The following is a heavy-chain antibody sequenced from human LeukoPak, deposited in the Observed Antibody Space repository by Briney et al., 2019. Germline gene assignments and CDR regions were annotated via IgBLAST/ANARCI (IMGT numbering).Heavy chain of an antibody. CDR2: INHSGST. D-gene: IGHD6-6*01. CDR3: ARISSSFAPGLDP. J-gene: IGHJ5*02. V-gene: IGHV4-34*01. CDR1: GGSFSGYY. Sequence: SSETLSLTCAVYGGSFSGYYWSWIRQPPGKGLEWIGEINHSGSTNYNPSLKSRVTISVDTSKNQFSLKLSSVTAADTAVYYCARISSSFAPGLDPWGQGTLVTVSS.